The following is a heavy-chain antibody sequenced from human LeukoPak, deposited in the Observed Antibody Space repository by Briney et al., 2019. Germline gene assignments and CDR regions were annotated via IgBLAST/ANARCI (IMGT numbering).Heavy chain of an antibody. J-gene: IGHJ4*02. CDR2: IKQDGSEK. CDR3: ARGLRYFDWFDRVPLFDY. V-gene: IGHV3-7*01. D-gene: IGHD3-9*01. Sequence: GGSLRVSCAASGFTFSSYWMSWVRQAPGKGLEWVANIKQDGSEKYYVDSVKGRFTISRDNAKNSLYLQMNSLRAEDTAVYYCARGLRYFDWFDRVPLFDYWGQGTLVTVSS. CDR1: GFTFSSYW.